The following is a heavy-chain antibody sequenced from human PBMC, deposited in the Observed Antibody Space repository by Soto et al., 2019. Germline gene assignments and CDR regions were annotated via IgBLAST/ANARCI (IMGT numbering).Heavy chain of an antibody. CDR1: GFTFSSYA. D-gene: IGHD6-13*01. CDR2: ISYDGSNK. CDR3: ARDSSPLDY. V-gene: IGHV3-30-3*01. Sequence: QVQLVESGGGLVQPGRSLRLSCAASGFTFSSYAMHCVRQAPGKGLEWVAVISYDGSNKYYADSVKGRFTISRDNSKNTLYLQMNSMRAEDTAVYYCARDSSPLDYWGQGTLVTVSS. J-gene: IGHJ4*02.